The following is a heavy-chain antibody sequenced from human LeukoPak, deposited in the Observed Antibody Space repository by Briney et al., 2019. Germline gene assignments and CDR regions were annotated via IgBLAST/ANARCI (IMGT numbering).Heavy chain of an antibody. Sequence: GGSLRLSCAASGFTFSSYAMSWVRQAPGKGLEWVSAISGSGGSAYYADSVKGRFTISRDNSKNTLYLQMNSLRAEDTAVYYCAKVSARRGDAFDIWGQGTMVTVSS. V-gene: IGHV3-23*01. CDR2: ISGSGGSA. D-gene: IGHD3-10*01. J-gene: IGHJ3*02. CDR1: GFTFSSYA. CDR3: AKVSARRGDAFDI.